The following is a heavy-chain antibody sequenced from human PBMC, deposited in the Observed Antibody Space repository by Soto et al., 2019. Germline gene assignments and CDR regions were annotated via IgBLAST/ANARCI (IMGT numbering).Heavy chain of an antibody. CDR3: AREWSAAGNYYGMDV. J-gene: IGHJ6*02. D-gene: IGHD6-13*01. Sequence: ASVKVSCKTSGYTFTSYDINWVRQASGQGLEWVGWMNTNNGYTAYAPKFQGRVTVTRNTSIRTVYMELSSLRSEDTAVYYCAREWSAAGNYYGMDVWGQGTTVTSP. CDR2: MNTNNGYT. CDR1: GYTFTSYD. V-gene: IGHV1-8*01.